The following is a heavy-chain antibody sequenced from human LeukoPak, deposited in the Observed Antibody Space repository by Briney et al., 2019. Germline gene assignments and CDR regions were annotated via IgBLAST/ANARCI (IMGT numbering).Heavy chain of an antibody. CDR2: ISAYNGNT. D-gene: IGHD5-18*01. CDR3: ARSGGYSYGYYYYYYMDV. J-gene: IGHJ6*03. V-gene: IGHV1-18*01. CDR1: GYTFTSYG. Sequence: ASVKVSCKASGYTFTSYGISWVQQAPGQGLEWMGWISAYNGNTNYAQKLQGRVTMTTDTSTSTAYMELRSLRSDDTAVYYCARSGGYSYGYYYYYYMDVWGKGTTVTVSS.